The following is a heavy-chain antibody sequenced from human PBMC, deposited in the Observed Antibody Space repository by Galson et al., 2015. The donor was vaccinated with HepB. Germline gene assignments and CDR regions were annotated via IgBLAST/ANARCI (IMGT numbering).Heavy chain of an antibody. V-gene: IGHV3-30-3*01. Sequence: SLSLSCAACGFTFSSYAMLWVRQAPGKGLEWVAVISYDGSNKYYADSVKGRFTITRDNSKNTLYLQMNSLRAEDTAVYYCARDLVAGYFDYWGQGTLVTVSS. CDR2: ISYDGSNK. D-gene: IGHD6-19*01. J-gene: IGHJ4*02. CDR1: GFTFSSYA. CDR3: ARDLVAGYFDY.